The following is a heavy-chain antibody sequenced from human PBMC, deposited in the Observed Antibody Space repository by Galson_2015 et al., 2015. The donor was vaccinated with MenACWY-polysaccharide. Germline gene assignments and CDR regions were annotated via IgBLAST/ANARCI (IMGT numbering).Heavy chain of an antibody. J-gene: IGHJ4*02. CDR2: INTYNGNT. CDR1: GYTFNNYA. V-gene: IGHV1-18*04. CDR3: ARDAGSTEDY. D-gene: IGHD2-15*01. Sequence: SVKVSCKASGYTFNNYAINWVRQAPGQGLEWMGWINTYNGNTNYAQKVHGRVTVTADSNTAYMELQSLRSDDTAVYYCARDAGSTEDYWGQGPLVTVSS.